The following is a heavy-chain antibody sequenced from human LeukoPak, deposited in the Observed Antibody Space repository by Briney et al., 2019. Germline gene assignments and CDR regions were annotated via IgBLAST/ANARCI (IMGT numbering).Heavy chain of an antibody. J-gene: IGHJ3*02. V-gene: IGHV4-4*07. CDR3: ARDGAYRLLYDAFDI. CDR2: IYTNGNT. D-gene: IGHD1-14*01. Sequence: PSETLSLTCSVSGGSISDFNWSWIRQPAGKGLEWIGRIYTNGNTNYNPSLQSRVTMSLDTSKNQFSLKVNSVTAADTAVYYCARDGAYRLLYDAFDIWGQGTTVTVSS. CDR1: GGSISDFN.